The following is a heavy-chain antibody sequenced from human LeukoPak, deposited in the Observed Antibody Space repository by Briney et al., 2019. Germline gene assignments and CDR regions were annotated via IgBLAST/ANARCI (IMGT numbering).Heavy chain of an antibody. CDR3: AKEGYSSGWFFDY. CDR1: GFTFSSYG. J-gene: IGHJ4*02. Sequence: PGGSLRLSCAASGFTFSSYGMHWVRQAPGKGLEWVAFIRYDGSNKYYADSVKGRFTISRDNSKNPLYLQMNSLRAEDTAVYYCAKEGYSSGWFFDYWGQGTLVTVSS. V-gene: IGHV3-30*02. CDR2: IRYDGSNK. D-gene: IGHD6-19*01.